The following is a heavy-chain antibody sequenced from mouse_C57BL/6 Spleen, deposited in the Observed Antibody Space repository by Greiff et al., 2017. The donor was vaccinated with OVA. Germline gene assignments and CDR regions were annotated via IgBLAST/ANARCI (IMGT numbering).Heavy chain of an antibody. CDR1: GYAFSSSW. CDR2: IYPGDGDT. CDR3: ARSDYGTPFDV. V-gene: IGHV1-82*01. Sequence: VQGVESGPELVKPGASVKISCKASGYAFSSSWMNWVKQRPGKGLEWIGRIYPGDGDTNYNGKFKGKATLTADKSSSTAYMQLSSLTSEDSAVYFCARSDYGTPFDVWGTGTTVTVSS. D-gene: IGHD2-1*01. J-gene: IGHJ1*03.